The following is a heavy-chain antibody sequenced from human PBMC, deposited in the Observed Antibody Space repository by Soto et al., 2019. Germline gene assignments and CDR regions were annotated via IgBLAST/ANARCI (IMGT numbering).Heavy chain of an antibody. Sequence: QVQLVQSGAEVKKPGASVKVSCQASGYTFTSYGISWVRQAPGQGLEWMGWISAYNGNTNYAQKLQGRVTMTTDTSTGTAYMELRSLRSDDTAVYYCARDRRAVTTDDYAFDIWGQWTMVTVSS. V-gene: IGHV1-18*01. CDR3: ARDRRAVTTDDYAFDI. D-gene: IGHD4-17*01. CDR1: GYTFTSYG. CDR2: ISAYNGNT. J-gene: IGHJ3*02.